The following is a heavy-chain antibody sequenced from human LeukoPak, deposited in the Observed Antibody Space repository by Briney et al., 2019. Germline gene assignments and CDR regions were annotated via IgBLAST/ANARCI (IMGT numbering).Heavy chain of an antibody. J-gene: IGHJ4*02. CDR1: GFTFSSYA. Sequence: GGSLRLSCAASGFTFSSYAMSWVRQAPGKGLEWVSAISGSGGSTYYADSVKGRFTISRDNSKNTLYLQMNSLRAEDTAVYYCAKDQSGWITIFGVPIDYWGQGTLVTVSS. D-gene: IGHD3-3*01. CDR2: ISGSGGST. CDR3: AKDQSGWITIFGVPIDY. V-gene: IGHV3-23*01.